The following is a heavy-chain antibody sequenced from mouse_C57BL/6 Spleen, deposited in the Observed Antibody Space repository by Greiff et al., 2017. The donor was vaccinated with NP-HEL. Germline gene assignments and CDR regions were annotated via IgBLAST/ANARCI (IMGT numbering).Heavy chain of an antibody. CDR3: ARGGGHWAMDY. D-gene: IGHD1-1*02. CDR1: GYTFTSYW. J-gene: IGHJ4*01. CDR2: INPSSGST. Sequence: VQLQQSGAELAKPGASVKLSCKASGYTFTSYWMHWVKQRPGQGLEWIGYINPSSGSTKYNQKFKDKATLTADTSSSTAYMQLSSLTYDDSAVYYCARGGGHWAMDYWGQGTSVTVSS. V-gene: IGHV1-7*01.